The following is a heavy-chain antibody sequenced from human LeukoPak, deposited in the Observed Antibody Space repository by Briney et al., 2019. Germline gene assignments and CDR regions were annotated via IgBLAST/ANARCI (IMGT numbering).Heavy chain of an antibody. CDR1: GFTFSSYA. CDR3: ARDPQSSGSIDY. Sequence: GVSLRLSCAASGFTFSSYAMHWVRQAPGKGLEWVAVISYDGSNKYYADSVKGRFTISRDNSKNTLYLQMNSPRAEDTAVYYCARDPQSSGSIDYWGQGTLVTVSS. D-gene: IGHD1-26*01. CDR2: ISYDGSNK. J-gene: IGHJ4*02. V-gene: IGHV3-30*04.